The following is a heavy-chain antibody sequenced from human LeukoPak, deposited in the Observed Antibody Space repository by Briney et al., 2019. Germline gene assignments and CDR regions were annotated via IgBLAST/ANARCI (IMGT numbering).Heavy chain of an antibody. CDR2: ISSNGGST. V-gene: IGHV3-64D*06. Sequence: PGGSLRVSCSAPGFTFSNYAMRWVRQAPGKGLEYVSAISSNGGSTYYAASVKGRFTISRDHSKNTLYLQMSSLKAEDTALYYCVKGPKGYYGMDVWGKGTTVTVSS. CDR1: GFTFSNYA. J-gene: IGHJ6*04. CDR3: VKGPKGYYGMDV.